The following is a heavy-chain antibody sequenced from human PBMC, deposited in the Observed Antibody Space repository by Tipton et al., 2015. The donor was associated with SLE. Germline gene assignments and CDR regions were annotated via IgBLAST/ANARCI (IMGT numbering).Heavy chain of an antibody. CDR1: GDSINSGRHY. CDR3: AREESSSWFPDAFDI. CDR2: IFTSGNT. D-gene: IGHD6-6*01. V-gene: IGHV4-61*02. J-gene: IGHJ3*02. Sequence: TLSLTCNVSGDSINSGRHYWSWIRQPAGKGLEWIGRIFTSGNTNYNPSLKSRITISVDTSKNQFFLKLSSVTAADTALYYCAREESSSWFPDAFDIWGQGPMVTVSS.